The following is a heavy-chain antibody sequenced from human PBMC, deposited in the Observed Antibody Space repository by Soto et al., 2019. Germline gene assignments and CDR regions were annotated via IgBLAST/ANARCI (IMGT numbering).Heavy chain of an antibody. CDR2: INHSGST. J-gene: IGHJ4*02. CDR3: ARVDTAMVTAPY. V-gene: IGHV4-34*01. Sequence: SETLSLTCAVYGGSFSGYYWSWIRQPPGTGLEWIGEINHSGSTNYNPSLKSRVTISVDTSKNQFSLKLTSVTAADTAVYYCARVDTAMVTAPYWGQGTLVTVSS. CDR1: GGSFSGYY. D-gene: IGHD5-18*01.